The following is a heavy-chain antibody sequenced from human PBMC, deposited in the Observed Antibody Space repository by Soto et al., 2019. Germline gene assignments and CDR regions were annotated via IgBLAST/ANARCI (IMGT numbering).Heavy chain of an antibody. CDR3: AREWSAAGHFYGMDV. J-gene: IGHJ6*02. Sequence: VXSVKISSKTSVYPFTSYDITWVRQAPGQGLEWVGWMNTNSDDTRSAQKFRGRLTLTRDKSMRAVYMKLSNLRPDDTAVYYCAREWSAAGHFYGMDVWGQGSTCTVSS. D-gene: IGHD6-13*01. V-gene: IGHV1-8*01. CDR2: MNTNSDDT. CDR1: VYPFTSYD.